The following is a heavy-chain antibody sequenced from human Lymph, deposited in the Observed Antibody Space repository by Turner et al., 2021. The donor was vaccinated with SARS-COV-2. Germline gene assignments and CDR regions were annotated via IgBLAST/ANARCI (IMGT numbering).Heavy chain of an antibody. CDR2: IDSGGTT. V-gene: IGHV3-53*02. CDR1: GIIVSRNY. Sequence: EVQLVETGGGLIQPGGSLRLSCAASGIIVSRNYMNWGRQAPGKGLEGVSVIDSGGTTYYADSVKGRFTISRDNSKNTLYLQMNSLRVEDTAVYYCARDLGTYGMDVWGQGTTVTVSS. D-gene: IGHD6-13*01. J-gene: IGHJ6*02. CDR3: ARDLGTYGMDV.